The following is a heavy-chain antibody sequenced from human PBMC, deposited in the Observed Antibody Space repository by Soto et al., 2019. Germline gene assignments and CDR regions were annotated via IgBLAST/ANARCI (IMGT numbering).Heavy chain of an antibody. Sequence: QVQLQESGPGLVKPSETLSLTCTVSGGSISSNYWTWVRQAPGKGLAWIGYIYNSGTTYYNPSLKRRVTISVDTSKNQFSLKLSSVTAADTAVYYCARVRCRSSSCYGYSYDGIDVWGQGTTVTVSS. CDR3: ARVRCRSSSCYGYSYDGIDV. V-gene: IGHV4-59*01. CDR2: IYNSGTT. CDR1: GGSISSNY. D-gene: IGHD2-2*01. J-gene: IGHJ6*02.